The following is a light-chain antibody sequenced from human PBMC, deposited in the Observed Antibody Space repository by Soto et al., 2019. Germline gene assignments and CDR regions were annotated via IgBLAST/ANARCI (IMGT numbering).Light chain of an antibody. CDR3: SSYASSTPVV. Sequence: QSALTQPASVSGSPGQSITISCTGTTSDVGRYNYVSWYQQHPGKAPKLMIHDVSNRPSGVSNRFSGSKSGNTASLTISGLQAEDEADYYCSSYASSTPVVFGGGTKLTVL. CDR2: DVS. CDR1: TSDVGRYNY. V-gene: IGLV2-14*01. J-gene: IGLJ2*01.